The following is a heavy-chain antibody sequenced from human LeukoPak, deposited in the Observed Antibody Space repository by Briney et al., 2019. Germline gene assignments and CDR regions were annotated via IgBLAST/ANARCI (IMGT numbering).Heavy chain of an antibody. Sequence: PSETLSLTCAVYGGPFSGYYWSWIRQPPGKGLEWIGEINHSGSTNYNPSLKSRVTISVDTSKNQFSLKLSSVTAADTAVYYCARSFILDIVVVPAAMGHAFDIWGQGTMVTVSS. V-gene: IGHV4-34*01. CDR3: ARSFILDIVVVPAAMGHAFDI. CDR1: GGPFSGYY. CDR2: INHSGST. J-gene: IGHJ3*02. D-gene: IGHD2-2*01.